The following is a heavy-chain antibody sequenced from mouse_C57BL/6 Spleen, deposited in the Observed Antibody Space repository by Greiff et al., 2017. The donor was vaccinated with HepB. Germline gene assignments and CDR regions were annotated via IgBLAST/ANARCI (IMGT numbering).Heavy chain of an antibody. CDR2: ISSGSSTI. J-gene: IGHJ2*01. D-gene: IGHD1-1*01. V-gene: IGHV5-17*01. CDR1: GFTFSDYG. CDR3: ARYGSSHFDY. Sequence: EVQLQESGGGLVKPGGSLKLSCAASGFTFSDYGMHWVRQAPEKGLEWVAYISSGSSTIYYADTVKGRFTISRDNAKNTLFLQMTSLRSEDTAMYYCARYGSSHFDYWGQGTTLTVSS.